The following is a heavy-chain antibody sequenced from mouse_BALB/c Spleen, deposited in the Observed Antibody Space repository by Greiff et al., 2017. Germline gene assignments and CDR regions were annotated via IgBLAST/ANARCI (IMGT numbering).Heavy chain of an antibody. CDR1: GFNIKDTY. Sequence: VHVKQSGAELVKPGASVKLSCTASGFNIKDTYMHWVKQRPEQGLEWIGRIDPANGNTKYDPKFQGKATITADTSSNTAYLQLSSLTSEDTAVYYCARYGYDRFAYWGQGTLVTVSA. D-gene: IGHD2-2*01. J-gene: IGHJ3*01. V-gene: IGHV14-3*02. CDR3: ARYGYDRFAY. CDR2: IDPANGNT.